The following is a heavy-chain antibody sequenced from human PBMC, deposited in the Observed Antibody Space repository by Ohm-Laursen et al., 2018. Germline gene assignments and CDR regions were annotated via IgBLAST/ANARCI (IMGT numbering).Heavy chain of an antibody. CDR1: GGSISSSSYH. J-gene: IGHJ3*02. CDR2: TYSSGTT. CDR3: ARHPPPAIVGATTRAFDI. D-gene: IGHD1-26*01. V-gene: IGHV4-39*01. Sequence: TLSLTCTVSGGSISSSSYHWGWIRQPPGKGLEWIGSTYSSGTTYYTPSLRTRVTLSVDTSKNQSSLKLNSVTAADTAVYYCARHPPPAIVGATTRAFDIWGQGTTVTVSS.